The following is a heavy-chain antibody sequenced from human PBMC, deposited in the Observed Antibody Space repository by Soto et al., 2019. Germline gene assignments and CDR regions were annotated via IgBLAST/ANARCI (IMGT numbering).Heavy chain of an antibody. CDR1: RFMFSSYW. CDR2: INSDGGTT. CDR3: ARGSEYSCGYHYYGMDV. J-gene: IGHJ6*02. V-gene: IGHV3-74*01. Sequence: HPGGSLRLSCAASRFMFSSYWMHWVRQAPGKGLVWVSRINSDGGTTTYADSVKGRFTISRDNAKNTLYLQMNSLRAEDTAVYYCARGSEYSCGYHYYGMDVWGQGTTVTVSS. D-gene: IGHD5-18*01.